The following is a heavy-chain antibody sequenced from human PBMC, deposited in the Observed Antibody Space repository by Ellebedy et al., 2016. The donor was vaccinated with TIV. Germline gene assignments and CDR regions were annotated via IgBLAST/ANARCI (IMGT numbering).Heavy chain of an antibody. CDR3: VGFGVFNL. J-gene: IGHJ5*02. CDR1: GFSFSNFW. Sequence: GESLKISCAAWGFSFSNFWMSWVRQAPGKGLEWVANIKQDGSEKYYVDSVKGRFTISRENAKNALFLQMDGLRVDDSAVYYCVGFGVFNLWGQGAPVTVSS. V-gene: IGHV3-7*01. D-gene: IGHD3-3*01. CDR2: IKQDGSEK.